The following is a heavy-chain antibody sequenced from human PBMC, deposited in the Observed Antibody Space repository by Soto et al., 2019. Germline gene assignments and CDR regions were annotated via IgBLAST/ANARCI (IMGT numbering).Heavy chain of an antibody. J-gene: IGHJ6*02. CDR1: GFTFGDYA. CDR3: TRDVDQIYYYYGMDV. Sequence: GESLKISCTASGFTFGDYAMSWFRQAPGKGLEWVGFIRSKAYGGTTEYAASVKGRFTISRDDSKSIAYLQMNSLKTEDTAVYYCTRDVDQIYYYYGMDVWGQGTTVTVSS. V-gene: IGHV3-49*03. CDR2: IRSKAYGGTT. D-gene: IGHD2-2*01.